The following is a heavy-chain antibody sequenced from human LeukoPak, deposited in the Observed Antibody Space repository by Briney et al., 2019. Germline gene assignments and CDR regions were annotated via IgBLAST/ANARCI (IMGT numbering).Heavy chain of an antibody. D-gene: IGHD1-20*01. CDR1: GFTFGAYS. J-gene: IGHJ4*02. CDR2: ISSGSRTI. CDR3: ARESITGHRDFDY. Sequence: GGSLRLSCAASGFTFGAYSMNWVRQVQGKGLEWGLYISSGSRTIYYADSVKGRFTVSRDNAKNSLNLQMDSLRAEDTAVYYCARESITGHRDFDYWGQGTLVTVSS. V-gene: IGHV3-48*01.